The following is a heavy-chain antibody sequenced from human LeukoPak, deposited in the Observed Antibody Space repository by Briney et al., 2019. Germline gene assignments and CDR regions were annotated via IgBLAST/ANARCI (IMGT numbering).Heavy chain of an antibody. Sequence: SETLSLTCAVYGGSFSGYYWSWIRQPPGKGLEWIGEINHSGSTNYNPSLKSRVTISVDTSKNQFSLKLSPVTAADTAVYYCARGGYDFWSGYPRLKYYFDYWGQGTLVTVSS. CDR3: ARGGYDFWSGYPRLKYYFDY. CDR2: INHSGST. J-gene: IGHJ4*02. V-gene: IGHV4-34*01. D-gene: IGHD3-3*01. CDR1: GGSFSGYY.